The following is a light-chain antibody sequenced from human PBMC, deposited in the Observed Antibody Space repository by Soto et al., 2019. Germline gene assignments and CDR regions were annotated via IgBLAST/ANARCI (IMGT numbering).Light chain of an antibody. CDR2: SAS. Sequence: DIQLTPSPSSLSASVGDRVTITCPVRQGISSYVNWYRQKPEKVPKLLIYSASNLQSGVPSRFSGSGSGTDFTLTISSLRPGGVSTYYGQRTYNAPALTFGGGTKVESK. CDR1: QGISSY. CDR3: QRTYNAPALT. V-gene: IGKV1-27*01. J-gene: IGKJ4*01.